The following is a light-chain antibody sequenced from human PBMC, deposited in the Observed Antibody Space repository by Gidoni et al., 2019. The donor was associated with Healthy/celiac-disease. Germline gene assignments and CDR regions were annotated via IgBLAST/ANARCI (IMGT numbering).Light chain of an antibody. Sequence: DIQMTQSPSSLSASVGDRVTITCQASQEIRNYLNWYQQKPGKAHKLLIYDASILETGVPSRFSGSGSGTDFTFTISSLQPEDIATYYWQQYDNLRTFGGGTKVEIK. CDR3: QQYDNLRT. V-gene: IGKV1-33*01. J-gene: IGKJ4*01. CDR2: DAS. CDR1: QEIRNY.